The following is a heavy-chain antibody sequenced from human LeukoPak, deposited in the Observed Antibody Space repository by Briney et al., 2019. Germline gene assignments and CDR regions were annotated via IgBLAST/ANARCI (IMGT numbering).Heavy chain of an antibody. CDR3: AHSGDLWSGTFDY. V-gene: IGHV2-5*01. CDR2: IHWPDDK. Sequence: SGPTLLNPTPTLTLTCTFSGFSLGIRGAGGGWIRQPPEKALEWLSLIHWPDDKGYSPSLKSRLTITKDTPKNQVVLTMTNMDPVDTGTYYCAHSGDLWSGTFDYWGQGTLVTVSS. J-gene: IGHJ4*02. CDR1: GFSLGIRGAG. D-gene: IGHD3-10*01.